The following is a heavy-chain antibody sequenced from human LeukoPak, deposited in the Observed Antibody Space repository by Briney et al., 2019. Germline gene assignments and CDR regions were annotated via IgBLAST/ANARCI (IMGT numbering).Heavy chain of an antibody. D-gene: IGHD6-19*01. V-gene: IGHV2-5*01. CDR2: TYWNDDK. CDR3: AHSRIAVAGRDFDY. CDR1: GFSLSTSGVG. Sequence: SGPTLVNPTQTLTLTCTFSGFSLSTSGVGVGWIRQPPGKALEWLALTYWNDDKRYSPSLKSRLTITKDTSKNQVVLTMTNMDPVDTATYYCAHSRIAVAGRDFDYWGQGTLVTVSS. J-gene: IGHJ4*02.